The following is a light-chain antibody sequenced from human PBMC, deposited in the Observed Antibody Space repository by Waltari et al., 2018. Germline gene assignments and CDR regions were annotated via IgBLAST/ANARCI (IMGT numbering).Light chain of an antibody. CDR2: EVS. V-gene: IGLV2-14*01. J-gene: IGLJ2*01. CDR1: SSEVGGYNY. CDR3: SSYTSSSAV. Sequence: QPALTQPASVSGSPGQSITISCTGTSSEVGGYNYVSWYQQHPGKAPKLMIYEVSNRPSGVSNRFSGSKSGNTASLTISGLQAEDEADYYCSSYTSSSAVFGGGTKLTVL.